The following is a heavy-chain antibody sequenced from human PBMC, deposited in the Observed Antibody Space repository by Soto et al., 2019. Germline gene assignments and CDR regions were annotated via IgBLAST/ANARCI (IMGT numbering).Heavy chain of an antibody. CDR2: IYYSGST. J-gene: IGHJ5*02. V-gene: IGHV4-59*01. Sequence: PSETLSLTCTVSGGSISSYYWSWIRQPPGKGLEWIGYIYYSGSTNYNPSLKSRVTISVDTSKNQFSLKLSSVTAADTAVYYCAIFGQYCSGGSCYSGRWFDPWGQGTLVTVSS. D-gene: IGHD2-15*01. CDR1: GGSISSYY. CDR3: AIFGQYCSGGSCYSGRWFDP.